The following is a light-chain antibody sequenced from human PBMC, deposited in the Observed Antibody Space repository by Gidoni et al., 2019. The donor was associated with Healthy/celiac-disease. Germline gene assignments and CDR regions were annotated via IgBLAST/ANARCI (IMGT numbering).Light chain of an antibody. J-gene: IGKJ1*01. CDR3: QQSYSNLWT. V-gene: IGKV1-39*01. Sequence: DIQMTQSPSSPSASVGDRVTITCRASQSVSSYLNWYQQKPGKAPKLLIYAASSLQSGVPSRFSGSGSGTDFTLTISSLQPEDFATYYCQQSYSNLWTFGQGTKVEIK. CDR2: AAS. CDR1: QSVSSY.